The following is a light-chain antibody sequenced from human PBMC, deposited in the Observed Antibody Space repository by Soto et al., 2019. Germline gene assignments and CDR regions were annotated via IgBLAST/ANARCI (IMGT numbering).Light chain of an antibody. CDR3: QQYNSFIWT. CDR2: KAS. J-gene: IGKJ1*01. CDR1: QTISSW. Sequence: DIQMTQSPCTRSASVGDRVTIICRASQTISSWLAWYQQKGGQAPKLLISKASILDSGVPSRFSGSGSGTEFNLTISSLQPEDFATYYCQQYNSFIWTFGQGTKVDIK. V-gene: IGKV1-5*03.